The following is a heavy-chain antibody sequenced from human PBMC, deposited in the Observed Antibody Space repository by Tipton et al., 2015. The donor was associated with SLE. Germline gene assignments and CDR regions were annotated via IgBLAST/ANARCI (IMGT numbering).Heavy chain of an antibody. CDR1: GFTFSNYG. J-gene: IGHJ4*02. CDR2: ISYDGSYE. V-gene: IGHV3-30*03. Sequence: QLVQSGGGVVQPGRSLRLSCAASGFTFSNYGMHWVRQAPGKGLEWVAVISYDGSYEYYADSVKGRFTISRDNSKNAVYLQMNSLRAEDTAVYYCAAPGSPRSVYLDFWGQGTLVTVSS. D-gene: IGHD2-15*01. CDR3: AAPGSPRSVYLDF.